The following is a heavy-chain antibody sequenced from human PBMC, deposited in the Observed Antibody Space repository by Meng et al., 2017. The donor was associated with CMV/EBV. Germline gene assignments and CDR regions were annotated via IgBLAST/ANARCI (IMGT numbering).Heavy chain of an antibody. D-gene: IGHD6-13*01. CDR1: GGSISSSSYY. CDR2: IYYSGST. J-gene: IGHJ6*02. CDR3: ARIAADNSYYYYYGMDV. V-gene: IGHV4-39*01. Sequence: SETLSLTCTVSGGSISSSSYYWGWIRQPPGKGLEWIGSIYYSGSTYYNLSLKSRVTISVDTSKNQFSLKLSSVTAADTAVYYCARIAADNSYYYYYGMDVWGQGTTVTVSS.